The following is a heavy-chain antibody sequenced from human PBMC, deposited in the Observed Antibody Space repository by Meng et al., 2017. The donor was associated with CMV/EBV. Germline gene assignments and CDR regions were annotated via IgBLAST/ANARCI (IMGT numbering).Heavy chain of an antibody. V-gene: IGHV3-64*02. J-gene: IGHJ6*02. CDR1: GFTVSRNY. CDR3: ARGPGGFGAYYGMDV. Sequence: GESLKISSAASGFTVSRNYMRWVRQAPGKGLEYVSAISSSGGSTYYADSVKGSFTISRDNSKNTLYLQMGSLRAEDMAVYYCARGPGGFGAYYGMDVWGQGTTVTVSS. CDR2: ISSSGGST. D-gene: IGHD3-16*01.